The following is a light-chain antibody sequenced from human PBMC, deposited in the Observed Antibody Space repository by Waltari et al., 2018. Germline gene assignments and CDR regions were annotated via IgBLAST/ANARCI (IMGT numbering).Light chain of an antibody. Sequence: EIVMTQSPASLSVSPGDRVTLSCRASQSVGTSLAWYQQRPGRAPRLLVYRASTRASDIPARFSGSGSGTDFTLSISTLQSEDFAVYYGQQYDDWPRTFGQGTKVEIK. V-gene: IGKV3-15*01. CDR1: QSVGTS. J-gene: IGKJ1*01. CDR2: RAS. CDR3: QQYDDWPRT.